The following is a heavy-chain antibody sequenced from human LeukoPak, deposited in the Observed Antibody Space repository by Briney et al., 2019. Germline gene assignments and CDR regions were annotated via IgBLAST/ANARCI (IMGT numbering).Heavy chain of an antibody. Sequence: ASVKVSCKASGYTFTTYGVTWVRQAPGQGLEWIGWISAYNGNTRYAQKFQGRVTMTTETSTSTAYMELRSLRSDDTAVYYCAREITYGSGSYYEDYWGQGTLVIVSS. J-gene: IGHJ4*02. D-gene: IGHD3-10*01. CDR3: AREITYGSGSYYEDY. CDR2: ISAYNGNT. CDR1: GYTFTTYG. V-gene: IGHV1-18*01.